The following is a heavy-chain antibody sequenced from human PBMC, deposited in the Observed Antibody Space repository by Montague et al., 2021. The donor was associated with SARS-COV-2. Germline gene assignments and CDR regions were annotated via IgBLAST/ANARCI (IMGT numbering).Heavy chain of an antibody. CDR3: ARHITGSGNAFDI. CDR2: IYYTGST. V-gene: IGHV4-39*01. Sequence: SETLSLTCTVSRDSVSSGSYYWGWIRQPPGKGLEWIVSIYYTGSTYYNPSLKSRVTISVDTSKNQFSLKLSSVTAADTAVYYCARHITGSGNAFDIWGQGTMVTVSS. J-gene: IGHJ3*02. CDR1: RDSVSSGSYY. D-gene: IGHD3-10*01.